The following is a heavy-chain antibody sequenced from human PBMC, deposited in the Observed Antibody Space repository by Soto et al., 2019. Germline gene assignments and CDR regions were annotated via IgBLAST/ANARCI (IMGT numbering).Heavy chain of an antibody. V-gene: IGHV5-51*01. Sequence: PGESLKISCKGSGYNFATYWIGWVRQMPGKGLEWMGIIYPSDSDTRYGPSFQGQVTISADKSINTAYLQWSSLKASDSAMYYCARSGHNFGYQYWFDPWGQGTLVTVSS. CDR3: ARSGHNFGYQYWFDP. CDR2: IYPSDSDT. D-gene: IGHD5-18*01. CDR1: GYNFATYW. J-gene: IGHJ5*02.